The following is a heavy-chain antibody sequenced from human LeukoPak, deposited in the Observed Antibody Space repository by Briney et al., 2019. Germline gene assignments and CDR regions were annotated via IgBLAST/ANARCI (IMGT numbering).Heavy chain of an antibody. CDR2: ISSGGGST. J-gene: IGHJ4*02. V-gene: IGHV3-23*01. Sequence: GGSLRLSCAASGFTFSSCAMSWVRQAPGKGLEWVSTISSGGGSTYYADSVKGRFTISRDNSKNTLYLQMNSLRAEDTAVYYCAKGTYYYDSSGYYYFDYWGQGTLVTVSS. D-gene: IGHD3-22*01. CDR3: AKGTYYYDSSGYYYFDY. CDR1: GFTFSSCA.